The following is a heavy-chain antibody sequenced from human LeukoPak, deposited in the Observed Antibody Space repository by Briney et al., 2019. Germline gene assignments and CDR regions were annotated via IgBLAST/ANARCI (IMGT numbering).Heavy chain of an antibody. D-gene: IGHD3-10*01. CDR1: GLTFSTHD. V-gene: IGHV3-48*04. Sequence: GGSLRLSCAASGLTFSTHDLNWARQAPGKGLEWVSFISSRSSTIYYADSVKGRFTISRDNAKNSLYLQMNSLRAEDTAVYYCARDNRPWFGELLDPLGYWGQGTLVTVSS. CDR2: ISSRSSTI. CDR3: ARDNRPWFGELLDPLGY. J-gene: IGHJ4*02.